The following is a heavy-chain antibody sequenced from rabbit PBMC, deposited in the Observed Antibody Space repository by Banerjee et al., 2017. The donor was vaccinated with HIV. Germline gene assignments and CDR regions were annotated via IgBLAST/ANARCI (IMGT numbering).Heavy chain of an antibody. CDR1: GFSFSNKCV. D-gene: IGHD6-1*01. V-gene: IGHV1S45*01. J-gene: IGHJ4*01. CDR3: ARDGTAYAGYGYAGFNL. CDR2: INTSSGNT. Sequence: QEQLEESGGDLVKPEGSLTLTCTASGFSFSNKCVMCWVRQAPGKGLEWIACINTSSGNTVYASWAKGPFTISKTSWTTVTLQMTSLTAADTATYFCARDGTAYAGYGYAGFNLWGQGTLVTVS.